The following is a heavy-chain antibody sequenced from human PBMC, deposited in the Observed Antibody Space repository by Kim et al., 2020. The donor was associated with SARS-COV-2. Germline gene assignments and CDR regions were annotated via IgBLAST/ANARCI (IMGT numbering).Heavy chain of an antibody. CDR3: ARPNYGSGLAPGSNGDYYYYYMDV. CDR1: GFTFSSYS. V-gene: IGHV3-21*01. J-gene: IGHJ6*03. Sequence: GGSLRLSCAASGFTFSSYSMNWVRQAPGKGLEWVSSISSSSSYIYYADSVKGRFTISRDNAKNSLYLQMNSLRAEDTAVYYCARPNYGSGLAPGSNGDYYYYYMDVWGKGTTVTVSS. D-gene: IGHD3-10*01. CDR2: ISSSSSYI.